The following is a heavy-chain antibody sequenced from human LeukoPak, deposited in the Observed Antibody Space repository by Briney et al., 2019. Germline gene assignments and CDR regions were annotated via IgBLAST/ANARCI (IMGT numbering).Heavy chain of an antibody. Sequence: VASVKVSCKASGYTFTSYGISWVRQAPGQGLEWMGWISAYNGNTNYAQKLQGRVTMTTDTSTSTAYMELRSLRSDDTAVYYCARDRFPYDFWSGYYDLNPSYFDYWGQGTLVTVSS. J-gene: IGHJ4*02. CDR1: GYTFTSYG. V-gene: IGHV1-18*01. CDR2: ISAYNGNT. CDR3: ARDRFPYDFWSGYYDLNPSYFDY. D-gene: IGHD3-3*01.